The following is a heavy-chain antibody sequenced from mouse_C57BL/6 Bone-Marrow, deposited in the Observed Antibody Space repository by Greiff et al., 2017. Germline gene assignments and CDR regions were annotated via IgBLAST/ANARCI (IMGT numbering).Heavy chain of an antibody. CDR2: IYPRSGNT. CDR3: AKTAQATFPYAMDY. D-gene: IGHD3-2*02. J-gene: IGHJ4*01. Sequence: QVQLKQSGAELARPGASVKLSCKASGYTFTSYGISWVKQRTGQGLEWIGEIYPRSGNTYYNEKFKGKATLTADKSSSTAYMELRSLTSEDSAVYFCAKTAQATFPYAMDYWGQGTSVTVSS. CDR1: GYTFTSYG. V-gene: IGHV1-81*01.